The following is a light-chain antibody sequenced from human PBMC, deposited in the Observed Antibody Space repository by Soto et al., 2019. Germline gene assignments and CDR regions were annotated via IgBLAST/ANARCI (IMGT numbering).Light chain of an antibody. J-gene: IGKJ1*01. CDR3: QQYNIWPLWT. Sequence: EIVMTRSPATLSVSPGDRATLSCRATESVTSSLAWYQQKPGQPPRLLIYAASTRATDVPARFSGGGSETEFTLTISSLQSEDFAVYFCQQYNIWPLWTFGQGTTVDIK. CDR1: ESVTSS. CDR2: AAS. V-gene: IGKV3-15*01.